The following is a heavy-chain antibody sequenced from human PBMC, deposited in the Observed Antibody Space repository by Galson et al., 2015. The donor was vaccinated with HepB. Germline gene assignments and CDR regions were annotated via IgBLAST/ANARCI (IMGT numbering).Heavy chain of an antibody. CDR1: GISVSASY. J-gene: IGHJ3*02. CDR2: IYSGCSS. D-gene: IGHD3-10*01. V-gene: IGHV3-66*01. Sequence: SLRLSCAASGISVSASYMSWVRQAPGKGLEWVSLIYSGCSSFYADSVKGRFTISRDNSKNTLYLLMNSLRVEDTAVYYCARDFRRDYRSVPYYPDAFDIWGQGTVVTVSS. CDR3: ARDFRRDYRSVPYYPDAFDI.